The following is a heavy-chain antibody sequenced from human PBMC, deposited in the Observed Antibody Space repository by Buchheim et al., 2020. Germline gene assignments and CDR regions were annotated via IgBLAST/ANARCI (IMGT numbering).Heavy chain of an antibody. CDR1: GFTFSSYA. V-gene: IGHV3-30-3*01. CDR3: ARDRDSSGYYYVGLFDY. D-gene: IGHD3-22*01. J-gene: IGHJ4*02. CDR2: ISYDGSNK. Sequence: QVQLVESGGGVVQPGRSLRLSCAASGFTFSSYAMHWVRQAPGKGLEWVAVISYDGSNKYYADSVKGRFTISRDNSKNMLYLQMNSLRAEDTAVYHCARDRDSSGYYYVGLFDYWGQGTL.